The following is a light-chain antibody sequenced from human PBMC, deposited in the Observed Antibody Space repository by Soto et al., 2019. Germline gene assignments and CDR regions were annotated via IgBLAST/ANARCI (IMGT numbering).Light chain of an antibody. Sequence: DIQMTQSPSSLSASVGDRVTITCRASQSISIYLNWYQRKPGKAPKVLIYSASGLQSGVPSRFSGSGTGTDFTLTISSLQPEDFATYYSQQSYSFPWSFGQGTKVEIK. J-gene: IGKJ1*01. CDR2: SAS. V-gene: IGKV1-39*01. CDR1: QSISIY. CDR3: QQSYSFPWS.